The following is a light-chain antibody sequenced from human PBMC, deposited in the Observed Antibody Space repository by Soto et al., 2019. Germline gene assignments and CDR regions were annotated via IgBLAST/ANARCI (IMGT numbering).Light chain of an antibody. CDR1: SSDVGAYDF. V-gene: IGLV2-23*01. CDR2: EDS. J-gene: IGLJ1*01. Sequence: QSVLTQPASVSGSPGQSITISCTGTSSDVGAYDFVSWYQRHPDKAPKLMIYEDSKRPSGVSNRFSGSKSGNTASLTISGLQTEDEADYYCCSYADSSTYVFGTGTKVT. CDR3: CSYADSSTYV.